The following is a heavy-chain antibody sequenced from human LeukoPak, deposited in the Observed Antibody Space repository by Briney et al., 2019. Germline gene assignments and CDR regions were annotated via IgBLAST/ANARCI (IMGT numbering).Heavy chain of an antibody. V-gene: IGHV4-4*07. Sequence: SETLSLTCSVSGDSISYFYWSWIRQAAGKGLEWIGRISSSGSTDYNAALKSRVTMSVDTSKHQLSLKVISVTAADTAVYYCVRERDAFDIWGQGTMVTVSS. D-gene: IGHD1-1*01. CDR1: GDSISYFY. CDR2: ISSSGST. CDR3: VRERDAFDI. J-gene: IGHJ3*02.